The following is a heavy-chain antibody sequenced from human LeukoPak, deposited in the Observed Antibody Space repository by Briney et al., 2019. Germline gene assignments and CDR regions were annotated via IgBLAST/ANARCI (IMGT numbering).Heavy chain of an antibody. CDR1: GFTVITND. Sequence: PGGSLRLSCAASGFTVITNDMTWVRQAPGKGLEWVSVLYSDGNTKYADSVQGRFTMSRDNSKNPLYLEMNSLSPHDTAVYYCARGVEPLAANTLAYWGQGTLVTVSS. J-gene: IGHJ4*02. CDR3: ARGVEPLAANTLAY. CDR2: LYSDGNT. D-gene: IGHD1-14*01. V-gene: IGHV3-53*01.